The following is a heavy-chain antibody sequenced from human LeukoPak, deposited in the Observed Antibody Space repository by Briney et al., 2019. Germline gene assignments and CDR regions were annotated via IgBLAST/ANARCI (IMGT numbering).Heavy chain of an antibody. V-gene: IGHV3-15*01. CDR2: IKSQADGAPT. CDR1: GFTFSNAW. D-gene: IGHD1-26*01. CDR3: TTEIRWELVDDDQ. Sequence: GGSLRLSCAASGFTFSNAWMRWVRQAPGKGLEWVGRIKSQADGAPTEYAAPVRGRFTISRDDSRNTLFLQMNSLKTEDTAVYYCTTEIRWELVDDDQWGQGTLVTVSS. J-gene: IGHJ4*02.